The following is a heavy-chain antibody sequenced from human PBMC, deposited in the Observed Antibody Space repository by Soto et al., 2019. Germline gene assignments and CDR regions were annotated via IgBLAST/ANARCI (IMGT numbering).Heavy chain of an antibody. CDR3: AKDLWFGELAELFDY. CDR1: GFTFSSYA. CDR2: ISGSGGST. J-gene: IGHJ4*02. D-gene: IGHD3-10*01. Sequence: GGSLRLSCAASGFTFSSYAMSWVRQAPGKGLEWVSAISGSGGSTYYADSVKGRFTISRDNSKNTLYLQMNSLRAEDTAVYYCAKDLWFGELAELFDYWGQGTLVTVSS. V-gene: IGHV3-23*01.